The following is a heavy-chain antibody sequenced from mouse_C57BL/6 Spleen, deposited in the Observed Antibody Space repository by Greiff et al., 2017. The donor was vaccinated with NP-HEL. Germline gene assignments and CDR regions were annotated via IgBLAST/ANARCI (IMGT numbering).Heavy chain of an antibody. CDR2: IHPNGGST. J-gene: IGHJ3*01. CDR3: AGGYDGCAY. D-gene: IGHD2-2*01. CDR1: GYTFTSYW. V-gene: IGHV1-64*01. Sequence: QVQLQQPGAELVKPGASVKLSCKASGYTFTSYWMHWVKQRPGQGLEWIGMIHPNGGSTNYNEKFKSKATLTVDKSSSTAYMQLSSLTSEDSAVYYCAGGYDGCAYWGQGTLVTVSA.